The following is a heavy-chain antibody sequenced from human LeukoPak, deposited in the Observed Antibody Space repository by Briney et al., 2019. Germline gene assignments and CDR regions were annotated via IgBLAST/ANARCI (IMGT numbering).Heavy chain of an antibody. CDR1: GFTFSSYA. Sequence: PGGSLRLSCAASGFTFSSYAMSWVRQAPGKGLEWVSAISGSGGSTYYADSVKGRFTISRDNSKHTLYLQMNSLRAEDTAVYYCAKDRKTYYYDSSGSHNWFDPWGQGTLVTVSS. D-gene: IGHD3-22*01. CDR2: ISGSGGST. J-gene: IGHJ5*02. CDR3: AKDRKTYYYDSSGSHNWFDP. V-gene: IGHV3-23*01.